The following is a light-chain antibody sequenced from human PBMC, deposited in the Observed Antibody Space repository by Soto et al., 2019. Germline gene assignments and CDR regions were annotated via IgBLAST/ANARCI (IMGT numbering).Light chain of an antibody. CDR3: QHRSDWPIT. CDR2: DAS. J-gene: IGKJ5*01. Sequence: EIVLTQSPGTLSLSPGDRATLSCWASQSVSGYLAWYQQKLGQAPRLLIYDASNRATGLPARFSGSGSGTDCTLTISSLEPEDFAIYYCQHRSDWPITFGQGTRLEIK. CDR1: QSVSGY. V-gene: IGKV3-11*01.